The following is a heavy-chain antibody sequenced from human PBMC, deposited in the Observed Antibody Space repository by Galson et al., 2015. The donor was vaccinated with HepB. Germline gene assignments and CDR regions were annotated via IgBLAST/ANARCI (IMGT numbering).Heavy chain of an antibody. V-gene: IGHV4-61*01. CDR2: IYYSGST. CDR3: ARDFSPITVDYYGMDV. J-gene: IGHJ6*02. CDR1: GGSVSSGSYY. D-gene: IGHD1-20*01. Sequence: SETLSLTCTVSGGSVSSGSYYWSWIRQPPGKGLEWIGYIYYSGSTNYNPSLKSRVTISVDTSKNQFSLKLSSVTAADTAVYYCARDFSPITVDYYGMDVWGQGTTVTVSS.